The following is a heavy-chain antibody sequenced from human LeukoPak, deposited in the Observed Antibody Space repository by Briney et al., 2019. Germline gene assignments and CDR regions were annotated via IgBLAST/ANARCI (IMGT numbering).Heavy chain of an antibody. CDR3: AKSRSSGSYCIDY. CDR2: ITGSGGST. D-gene: IGHD3-10*01. CDR1: GFTFSSYA. J-gene: IGHJ4*02. Sequence: GGSLRLSCAASGFTFSSYAMSWVRQAPGKGLEWVSGITGSGGSTYYADPVRGRFTISRDNSKNTLSLQMNSLRAEDTAVYYCAKSRSSGSYCIDYWGQGTLVTVSS. V-gene: IGHV3-23*01.